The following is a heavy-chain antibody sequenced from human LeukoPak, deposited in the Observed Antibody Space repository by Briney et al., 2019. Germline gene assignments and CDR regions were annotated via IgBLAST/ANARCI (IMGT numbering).Heavy chain of an antibody. D-gene: IGHD5-18*01. J-gene: IGHJ4*02. CDR3: ARGAYSYNYPFDY. V-gene: IGHV4-59*01. CDR2: IYYSGTT. CDR1: GGSISSYY. Sequence: SETLSLTRTVSGGSISSYYWSWIRQPPGKGLEWIGYIYYSGTTNYNPSLKSRVTISVDTSKNQFSLKLSSVTAADTAVYYCARGAYSYNYPFDYWGQGTLVTVSS.